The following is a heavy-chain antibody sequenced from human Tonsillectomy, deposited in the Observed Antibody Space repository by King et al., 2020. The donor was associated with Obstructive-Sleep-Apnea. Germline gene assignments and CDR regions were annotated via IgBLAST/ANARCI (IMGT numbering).Heavy chain of an antibody. CDR2: IKSKTDGGTT. V-gene: IGHV3-15*01. Sequence: VQLVESGGGLVEPGGSLRLSCAASGFTFSNAWMIWVRQAPRQGLEWVGRIKSKTDGGTTHCAAPVRGRCSISRDDARSTAYLQLNSLRTEDTAVYYCTTGLRDSSGGYHGDDAFDIWGQGTMVTVSS. D-gene: IGHD2-15*01. CDR3: TTGLRDSSGGYHGDDAFDI. J-gene: IGHJ3*02. CDR1: GFTFSNAW.